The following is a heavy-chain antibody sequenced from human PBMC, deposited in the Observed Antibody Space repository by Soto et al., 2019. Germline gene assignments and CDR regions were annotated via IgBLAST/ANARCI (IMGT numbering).Heavy chain of an antibody. CDR2: IVVGSGNT. CDR1: GFTFTSSA. J-gene: IGHJ6*02. D-gene: IGHD6-13*01. V-gene: IGHV1-58*01. CDR3: AALLSWYYYYGMDV. Sequence: SVKVSCKASGFTFTSSAVQWVRQARGQRLEWIGWIVVGSGNTNYAQKFQERVTITRDMSTSTAYMELSSLRSEDTAVYYCAALLSWYYYYGMDVWGQGTTVTVSS.